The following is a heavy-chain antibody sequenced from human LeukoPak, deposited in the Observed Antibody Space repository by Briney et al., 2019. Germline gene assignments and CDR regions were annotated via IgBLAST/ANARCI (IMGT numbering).Heavy chain of an antibody. D-gene: IGHD6-19*01. CDR1: GGSISSRPYC. CDR2: FYYSGST. J-gene: IGHJ6*03. Sequence: KPSETLSLTCTVSGGSISSRPYCWGWIRQPPGKGLEWLGSFYYSGSTYYKPSLKSRVTMSVDTSKNQFSLKLSSVTAADTAVYYCARDKRVAVAGTYIYYYYMDVWGNGTTVTISS. V-gene: IGHV4-39*07. CDR3: ARDKRVAVAGTYIYYYYMDV.